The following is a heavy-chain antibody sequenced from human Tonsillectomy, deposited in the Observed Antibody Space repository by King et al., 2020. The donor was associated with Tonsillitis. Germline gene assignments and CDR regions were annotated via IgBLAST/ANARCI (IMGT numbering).Heavy chain of an antibody. D-gene: IGHD4-23*01. Sequence: DVQLVESGGGVVRPGGSLRLSCAASGFTFDDYGMGWVRQAPGKGLEWVSGIGWNGVRIHYADIVKGRFTISRDNAQNSLYLQMNSLRGEDTALYYCARETTVGYAFDIWGQGTMVSISS. CDR2: IGWNGVRI. J-gene: IGHJ3*02. V-gene: IGHV3-20*04. CDR1: GFTFDDYG. CDR3: ARETTVGYAFDI.